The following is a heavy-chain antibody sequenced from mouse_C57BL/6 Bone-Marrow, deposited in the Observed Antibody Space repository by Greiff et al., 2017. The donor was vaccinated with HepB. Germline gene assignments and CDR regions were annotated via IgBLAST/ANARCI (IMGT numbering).Heavy chain of an antibody. CDR2: ISNLAYSI. CDR1: GFTFSDYG. V-gene: IGHV5-15*01. D-gene: IGHD1-1*01. CDR3: ARPRITTVVATDWYFDV. Sequence: EVHLVESGGGLVQPGGSLKLSCAASGFTFSDYGMAWVRQAPRKGPEWVAFISNLAYSIYYADTVTGRFTISRENAKNTLYLEMSSLRSEDTAMYYCARPRITTVVATDWYFDVWGTGTTVTVSS. J-gene: IGHJ1*03.